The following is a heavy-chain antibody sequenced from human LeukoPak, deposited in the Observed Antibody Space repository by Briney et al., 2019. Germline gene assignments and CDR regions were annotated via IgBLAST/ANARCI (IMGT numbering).Heavy chain of an antibody. CDR3: ARVGQGEWFFDL. D-gene: IGHD1-26*01. V-gene: IGHV3-74*01. CDR2: IKTDGSTI. J-gene: IGHJ2*01. CDR1: GFIFSNYW. Sequence: GGSLRLSFAASGFIFSNYWMHWVRQAPGKGLVWVSRIKTDGSTITYADSVKGRFTISRDNAMNTLYLQMDSLGAEDTAVYYCARVGQGEWFFDLWGRGTLVIVSS.